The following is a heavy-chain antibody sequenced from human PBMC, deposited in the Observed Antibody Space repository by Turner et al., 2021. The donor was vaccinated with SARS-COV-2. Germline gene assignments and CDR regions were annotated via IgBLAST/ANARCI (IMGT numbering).Heavy chain of an antibody. J-gene: IGHJ4*02. D-gene: IGHD5-12*01. CDR2: IYYSGST. Sequence: QLQLQESGPGLVKPSETLSLTCAVSGGSISSSSYYWGWIRQPPGKGLEWIGSIYYSGSTYYNPSLKSRVTISVDTSKNQFSLKLSSVTAADTAVYYCARLEWLRSPFAYWGQGTLVTVSS. CDR1: GGSISSSSYY. V-gene: IGHV4-39*01. CDR3: ARLEWLRSPFAY.